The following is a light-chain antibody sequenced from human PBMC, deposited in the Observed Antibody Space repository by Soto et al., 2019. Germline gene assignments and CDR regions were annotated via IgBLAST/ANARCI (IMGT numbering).Light chain of an antibody. Sequence: SYELTQPPSVSVTPGKTATITCGGNNIGSKSVHWYQQEPGQAPVLVISYDSDWPAGIPERFSGSNSGNSATLTISRVDVGYEADYYCQVWDSSSEHVVFGGGTKLTVL. CDR2: YDS. V-gene: IGLV3-21*04. J-gene: IGLJ3*02. CDR1: NIGSKS. CDR3: QVWDSSSEHVV.